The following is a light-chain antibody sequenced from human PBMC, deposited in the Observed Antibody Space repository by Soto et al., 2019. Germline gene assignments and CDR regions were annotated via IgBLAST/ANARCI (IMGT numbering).Light chain of an antibody. J-gene: IGKJ1*01. CDR1: QSISSW. Sequence: DIQMTQSPSTLSASVGDRVTITCRASQSISSWLAWYQQKPGKAPKLLIYDASSLESGVPSRFSGSGSGTEFPLTVSSLQPDDFAAYHCQQYNSYLSTFGQGTKVEIK. CDR2: DAS. CDR3: QQYNSYLST. V-gene: IGKV1-5*01.